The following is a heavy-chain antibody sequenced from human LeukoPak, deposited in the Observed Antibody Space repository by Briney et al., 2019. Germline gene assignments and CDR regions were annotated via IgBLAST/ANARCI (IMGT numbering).Heavy chain of an antibody. Sequence: PGGSLRLSCAASGFTLSSYWMSWVRQAPGKGLEWVANIKQDGSEKYYVDSVKGRFTISRDNAKNSLYLQMNSLRAEDTAVYYCARDYGGSSPFDYWGQGNLVTVSS. CDR2: IKQDGSEK. CDR1: GFTLSSYW. CDR3: ARDYGGSSPFDY. V-gene: IGHV3-7*01. D-gene: IGHD4-23*01. J-gene: IGHJ4*02.